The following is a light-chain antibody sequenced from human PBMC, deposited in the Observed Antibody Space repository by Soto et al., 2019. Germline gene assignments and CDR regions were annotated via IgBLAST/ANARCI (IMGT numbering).Light chain of an antibody. Sequence: QSVLTQPPSVSGAPGQRVTISCTGSSSNIGAGYDVQWYQQLPGTAPRLLIHANSNRPSGVPDRLSGSKSGTSGSLAITGVQAEDEGDSDCQSYDNSLSGLVVGGGTKLTVL. CDR2: ANS. CDR1: SSNIGAGYD. V-gene: IGLV1-40*01. J-gene: IGLJ3*02. CDR3: QSYDNSLSGLV.